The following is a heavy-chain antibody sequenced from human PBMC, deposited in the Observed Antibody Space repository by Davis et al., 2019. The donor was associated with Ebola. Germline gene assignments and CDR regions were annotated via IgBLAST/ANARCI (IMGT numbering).Heavy chain of an antibody. CDR2: ITGPEGKT. V-gene: IGHV3-11*04. Sequence: GGSLRLSCATAGFTFSDSNMQWIRQAPAKGLPWVSSITGPEGKTNYADSVKGRFTVSRDNAVHSLFLQMNSLRAEDTAVYYCARDQGRLKIFGVVIYYWGQGTLVTVSS. CDR3: ARDQGRLKIFGVVIYY. D-gene: IGHD3-3*01. J-gene: IGHJ4*02. CDR1: GFTFSDSN.